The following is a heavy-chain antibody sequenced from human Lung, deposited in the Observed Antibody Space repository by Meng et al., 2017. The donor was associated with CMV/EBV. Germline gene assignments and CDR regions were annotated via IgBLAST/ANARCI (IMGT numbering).Heavy chain of an antibody. D-gene: IGHD3/OR15-3a*01. V-gene: IGHV3-20*03. CDR1: GFGFDDYG. Sequence: SGFGFDDYGMIWVGQAPGRGLEWVAGIDWDGGGTDYTDSVKGRFTVSRDNAKKSLYLQMNSLRVEDTALYCCAKTNHKVIFGSGFDPWGQGTLVTVSS. J-gene: IGHJ5*02. CDR2: IDWDGGGT. CDR3: AKTNHKVIFGSGFDP.